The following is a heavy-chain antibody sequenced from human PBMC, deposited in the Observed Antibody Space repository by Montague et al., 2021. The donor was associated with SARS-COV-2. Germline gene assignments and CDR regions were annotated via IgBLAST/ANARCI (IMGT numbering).Heavy chain of an antibody. V-gene: IGHV4-59*01. CDR1: GDSLTYFY. D-gene: IGHD5-12*01. CDR3: VRGATRTFDY. Sequence: SETLSLTCTVSGDSLTYFYWSWIRQTPGKGLEWIGYIFYSGTTNYNPSLKSRVTISVDTSKNQFSLRLSSVTAAGTAVYYCVRGATRTFDYWGQGTLVTVSS. J-gene: IGHJ4*02. CDR2: IFYSGTT.